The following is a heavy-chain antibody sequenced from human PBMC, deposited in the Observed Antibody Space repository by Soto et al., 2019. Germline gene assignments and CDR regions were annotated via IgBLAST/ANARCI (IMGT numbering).Heavy chain of an antibody. D-gene: IGHD2-15*01. CDR1: GFTLSSYG. CDR3: AEDVENNCSFEY. J-gene: IGHJ4*02. V-gene: IGHV3-30*18. Sequence: QVQLVESGGGVVQPGRTLRLSCAASGFTLSSYGMHWVHQAPGKGLEWLETNTYDAGSQHYPYSVKGRFTISRDICKNALYLQMNSLRVEDTAVYRCAEDVENNCSFEYCGQGTLV. CDR2: NTYDAGSQ.